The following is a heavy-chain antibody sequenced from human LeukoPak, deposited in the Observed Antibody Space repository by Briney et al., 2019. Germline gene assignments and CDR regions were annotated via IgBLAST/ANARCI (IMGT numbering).Heavy chain of an antibody. CDR1: GYSISSGYY. D-gene: IGHD3-22*01. Sequence: SETLSLTCTVSGYSISSGYYWGWIRQPPGKGLEWIGSIYYSGSTYYNPSLKSRVTISVDTSKNQFSLKLSSVTAADTAVYYCAREHNYYDSSGLDYWGQGTLVTVSS. CDR3: AREHNYYDSSGLDY. V-gene: IGHV4-38-2*02. CDR2: IYYSGST. J-gene: IGHJ4*02.